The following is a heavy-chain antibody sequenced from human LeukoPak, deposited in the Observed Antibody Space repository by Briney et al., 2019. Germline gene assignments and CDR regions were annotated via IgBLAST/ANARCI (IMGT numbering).Heavy chain of an antibody. Sequence: YMSWVRQAPGKGLEWVSVIYSGGSTYYADSVKGRFTISRDNSKNTLYLQMNSLRAEDTAVYYCARDKRELLPKAGRLRSSYFDYWGQGTLVTVSS. V-gene: IGHV3-66*01. CDR1: Y. D-gene: IGHD1-26*01. J-gene: IGHJ4*02. CDR3: ARDKRELLPKAGRLRSSYFDY. CDR2: IYSGGST.